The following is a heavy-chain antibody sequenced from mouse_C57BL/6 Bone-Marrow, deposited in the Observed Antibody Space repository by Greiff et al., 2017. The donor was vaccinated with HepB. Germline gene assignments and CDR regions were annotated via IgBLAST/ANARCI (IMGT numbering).Heavy chain of an antibody. CDR2: IYPRSGNT. Sequence: QVQLQPSGAELARPGASVKLSCTASGYTFPSYGISWVKQITGQGLEWIGAIYPRSGNTYYNEKFKGKATLTADKSSSTAYMELRSLTSEDSAVYFCARVRSRLGFDYWGQGTTLTVSS. CDR3: ARVRSRLGFDY. V-gene: IGHV1-81*01. D-gene: IGHD2-4*01. CDR1: GYTFPSYG. J-gene: IGHJ2*01.